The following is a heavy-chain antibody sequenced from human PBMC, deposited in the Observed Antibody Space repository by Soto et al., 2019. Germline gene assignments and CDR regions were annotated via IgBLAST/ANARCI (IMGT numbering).Heavy chain of an antibody. Sequence: SVKVSCKASGGTFSSYAISWVRQAPGQGLEWMGGIIPIFGTANYAQKLQGRVTITADKSKSTAYMELSSLRSEDTAVYYCASSLGIALSAFDIWGQGTMVTVSS. CDR1: GGTFSSYA. D-gene: IGHD2-21*01. CDR2: IIPIFGTA. V-gene: IGHV1-69*06. J-gene: IGHJ3*02. CDR3: ASSLGIALSAFDI.